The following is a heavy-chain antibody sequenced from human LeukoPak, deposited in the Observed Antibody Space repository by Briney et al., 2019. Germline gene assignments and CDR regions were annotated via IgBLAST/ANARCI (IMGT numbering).Heavy chain of an antibody. Sequence: SETLSLACTVSGGSISTRGYYWGWIRQPPESGLEWIASIFYSGSTYYHPSLKSRVTISVDTSKNQFSLKLSSVTAADTAVYYCARQHTANSNAFDVWGLGTMVTVSS. D-gene: IGHD4/OR15-4a*01. CDR1: GGSISTRGYY. CDR3: ARQHTANSNAFDV. V-gene: IGHV4-39*01. CDR2: IFYSGST. J-gene: IGHJ3*01.